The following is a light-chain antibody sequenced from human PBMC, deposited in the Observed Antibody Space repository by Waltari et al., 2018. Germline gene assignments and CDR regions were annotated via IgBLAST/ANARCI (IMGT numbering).Light chain of an antibody. V-gene: IGLV2-11*01. Sequence: QSALTQPRSVSGSPGQPVTIPCTGTRSDVGGYKYCSWYQRHPGKAPKPMIYDVSKRPSGVPDRFSGSKSGNTASLTISGLQAEDEADYYCCSYAGSFYVFGTGTKVTVL. CDR2: DVS. CDR3: CSYAGSFYV. J-gene: IGLJ1*01. CDR1: RSDVGGYKY.